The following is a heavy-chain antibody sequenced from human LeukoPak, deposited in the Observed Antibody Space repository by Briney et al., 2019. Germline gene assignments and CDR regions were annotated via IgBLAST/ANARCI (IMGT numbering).Heavy chain of an antibody. J-gene: IGHJ4*02. CDR3: ARVDRSVVASFDY. Sequence: PSQTLSLTCTVSGGSISSGDYYWSWIRQPPGKGLEWIGYIYYSGSTYCNPSLKSRVTISVDTSKNQFSLKLSSVTAADTAVYYCARVDRSVVASFDYWGQGTLVTVSS. CDR2: IYYSGST. V-gene: IGHV4-30-4*08. CDR1: GGSISSGDYY. D-gene: IGHD2-21*01.